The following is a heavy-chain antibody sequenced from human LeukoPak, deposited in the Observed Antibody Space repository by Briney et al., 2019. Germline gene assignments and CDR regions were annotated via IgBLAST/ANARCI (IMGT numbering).Heavy chain of an antibody. CDR2: IYSGGST. D-gene: IGHD3-3*01. CDR3: ARCGLGSYYDFWGGYSFDAFDI. V-gene: IGHV3-53*01. Sequence: GGSLRLSCAASGFTVSSNYMSWVRQAPGKGLEWVSVIYSGGSTYYADSVKGRFTISRDNSKNTLYLQMNSLRAEDTAVYYCARCGLGSYYDFWGGYSFDAFDIWGQGTMVTVSS. J-gene: IGHJ3*02. CDR1: GFTVSSNY.